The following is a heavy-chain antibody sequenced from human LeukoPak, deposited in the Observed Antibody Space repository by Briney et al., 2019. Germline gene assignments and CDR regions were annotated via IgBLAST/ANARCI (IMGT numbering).Heavy chain of an antibody. CDR2: INPNSGGT. Sequence: GASVKVSCKASGCTFTGYYMHWVRQAPGQGLEWMGWINPNSGGTNCRDTMTRDTSISTAYMELSRLRSDDTAVYYCARGVVRGAIHIWGQGTMVTVSS. J-gene: IGHJ3*02. D-gene: IGHD3-10*01. V-gene: IGHV1-2*02. CDR1: GCTFTGYY. CDR3: ARGVVRGAIHI.